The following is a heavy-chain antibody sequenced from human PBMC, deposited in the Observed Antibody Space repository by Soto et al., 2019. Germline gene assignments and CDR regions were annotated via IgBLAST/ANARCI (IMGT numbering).Heavy chain of an antibody. CDR1: GDSVSSTSAA. CDR2: TFYRSKWYS. J-gene: IGHJ4*01. CDR3: ARAYDSGGNYIQYFDY. V-gene: IGHV6-1*01. D-gene: IGHD3-22*01. Sequence: PSQTLSLTCAISGDSVSSTSAAWNWIRQSPSRGLEWLGRTFYRSKWYSDYAVSVKSRITINPDTSRNQFSLHLNSVTPEDTAVYFCARAYDSGGNYIQYFDYWGRGSLVTVSS.